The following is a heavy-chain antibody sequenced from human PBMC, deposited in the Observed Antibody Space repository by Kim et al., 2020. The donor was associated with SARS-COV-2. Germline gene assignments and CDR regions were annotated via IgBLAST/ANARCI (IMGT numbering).Heavy chain of an antibody. V-gene: IGHV3-74*01. J-gene: IGHJ4*02. Sequence: SYADSVKGRFTISRDNAKNTLYLQMNSLRAEDTAVYYCAREGDYGSPFDYWGQGTLVTVSS. CDR3: AREGDYGSPFDY. D-gene: IGHD4-17*01.